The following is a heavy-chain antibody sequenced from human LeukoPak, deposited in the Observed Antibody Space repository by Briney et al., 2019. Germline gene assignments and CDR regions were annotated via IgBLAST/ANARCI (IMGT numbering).Heavy chain of an antibody. CDR3: ASSIPSKGYYYYYGMDV. J-gene: IGHJ6*04. V-gene: IGHV4-59*01. CDR2: IYYSGST. Sequence: SETLSLTCTVSGGSISSYYWSWIRQPPGKGLEWIGYIYYSGSTNYNPSLKSRVTISVDTSKNQFSLKPSSVTAADTAVYYCASSIPSKGYYYYYGMDVWGKGTTVTVSS. CDR1: GGSISSYY.